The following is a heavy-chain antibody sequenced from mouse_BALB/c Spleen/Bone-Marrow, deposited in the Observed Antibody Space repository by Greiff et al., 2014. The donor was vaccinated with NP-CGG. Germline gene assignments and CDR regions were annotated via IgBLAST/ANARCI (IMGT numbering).Heavy chain of an antibody. V-gene: IGHV1-54*01. CDR2: INPGSGGA. J-gene: IGHJ2*01. CDR3: ARFGRYYFDY. CDR1: GYAFTNYL. Sequence: QVQLQQSXAELVRPGTAVNVSCKASGYAFTNYLIEWVKQRPGQGLEWIGVINPGSGGANYNEKFKGKATLTADKSSSTAYMQLSSLTSDDSAVYFCARFGRYYFDYWGQGTTLTVSS.